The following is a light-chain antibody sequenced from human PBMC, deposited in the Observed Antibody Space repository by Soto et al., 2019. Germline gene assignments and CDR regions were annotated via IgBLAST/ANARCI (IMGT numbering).Light chain of an antibody. CDR3: AARDDSLNGRVV. CDR1: TSNIGNNV. Sequence: QSVLTQPPSASGTPGQRVTISCSGSTSNIGNNVVNWYQQRPGTAPKLLISTNNQRPSGVPDRFSGSKSGTSASLTITGLQSDDEADYYCAARDDSLNGRVVFGGGTKVTVL. V-gene: IGLV1-44*01. J-gene: IGLJ3*02. CDR2: TNN.